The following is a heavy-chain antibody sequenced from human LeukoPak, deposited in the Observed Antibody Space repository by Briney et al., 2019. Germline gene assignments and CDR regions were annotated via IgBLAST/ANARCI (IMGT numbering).Heavy chain of an antibody. CDR2: ISYHGKDK. D-gene: IGHD3-22*01. Sequence: NPGGSLRLSCAASGFTFSNYAMHWVRQAPGKGLEWVAVISYHGKDKYYADSVKGRFALSRDTSKNTLYLEMNSLRAEDTAVYYCARQSCLYSSGCSLDDWGQGTLVTVSS. J-gene: IGHJ4*02. V-gene: IGHV3-30*09. CDR3: ARQSCLYSSGCSLDD. CDR1: GFTFSNYA.